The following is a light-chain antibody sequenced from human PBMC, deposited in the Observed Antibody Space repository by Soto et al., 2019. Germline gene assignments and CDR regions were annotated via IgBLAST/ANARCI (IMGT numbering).Light chain of an antibody. V-gene: IGKV3-20*01. J-gene: IGKJ5*01. CDR1: QSVGSGY. CDR2: GAS. CDR3: QQYRTSPPTYT. Sequence: EIVLTQSPGTLSLSPVERATLSCRASQSVGSGYLAWYQQKPGQAPRLLIYGASNRATGIPDRLSGSGSGTDFTLTISRLEXEAFAVYYCQQYRTSPPTYTFGQGTRLEIK.